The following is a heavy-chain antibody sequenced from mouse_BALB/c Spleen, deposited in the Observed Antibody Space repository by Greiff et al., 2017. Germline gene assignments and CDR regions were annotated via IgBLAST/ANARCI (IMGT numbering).Heavy chain of an antibody. CDR3: ASDGRGYFDV. V-gene: IGHV14-1*02. J-gene: IGHJ1*01. D-gene: IGHD1-1*01. CDR1: GFNIKDYY. Sequence: EVKLMESGAELVRPGALVKLSCKASGFNIKDYYMHWVKQRPEQGLEWIGWIDPENGNTIYDPKFQGKASITADTSSNTAYLQLSSLTSEDTAVYYCASDGRGYFDVWGAGTTVTVSS. CDR2: IDPENGNT.